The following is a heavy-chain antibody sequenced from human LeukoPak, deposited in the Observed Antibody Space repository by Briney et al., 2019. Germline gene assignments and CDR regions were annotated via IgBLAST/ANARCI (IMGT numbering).Heavy chain of an antibody. D-gene: IGHD3-3*01. CDR1: GVSINSHY. CDR3: ARVLQNYYHLDV. Sequence: PSVTLSLTCTVSGVSINSHYWSWIRQPPGKGLEWIGFIYESGSANYKSSLKSRVTMSLDTSKNQASLKLNSVTAADTAVYYCARVLQNYYHLDVWGKGTTVTVSS. CDR2: IYESGSA. V-gene: IGHV4-59*11. J-gene: IGHJ6*03.